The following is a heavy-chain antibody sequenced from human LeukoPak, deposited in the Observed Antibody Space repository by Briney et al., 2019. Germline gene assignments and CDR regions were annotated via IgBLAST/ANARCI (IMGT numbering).Heavy chain of an antibody. CDR1: GFIFRSYS. J-gene: IGHJ4*02. Sequence: GGSLRLSCAASGFIFRSYSMNWVRQTPGKGLEWVSTISSSSTYIYYADSVKGRFTISRDNSENSVYLQMDSRRGDDTAVYYCARDLSLAAPVGFDYWGQGTLVTVSS. D-gene: IGHD6-6*01. CDR3: ARDLSLAAPVGFDY. CDR2: ISSSSTYI. V-gene: IGHV3-21*01.